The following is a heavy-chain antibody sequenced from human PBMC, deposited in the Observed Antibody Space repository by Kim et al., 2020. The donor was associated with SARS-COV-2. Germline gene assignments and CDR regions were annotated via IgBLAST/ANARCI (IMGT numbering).Heavy chain of an antibody. CDR2: IYYSGST. Sequence: SETLSLTCTVSGGSISSGGYYWSWIRQHPGKGLEWIGYIYYSGSTYYNPSLKSRVTISVDTSKNQFSLKLSSVTAADTAVYYCARDTDYYDSSGYYYYFDYWGQGTLVTVSS. D-gene: IGHD3-22*01. CDR1: GGSISSGGYY. CDR3: ARDTDYYDSSGYYYYFDY. J-gene: IGHJ4*02. V-gene: IGHV4-31*03.